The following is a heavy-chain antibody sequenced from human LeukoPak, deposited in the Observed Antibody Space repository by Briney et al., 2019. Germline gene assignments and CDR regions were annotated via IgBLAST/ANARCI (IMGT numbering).Heavy chain of an antibody. CDR3: AKDRWPHEHYYYYMDV. V-gene: IGHV3-30*02. CDR1: GFTFSSYG. D-gene: IGHD4-23*01. J-gene: IGHJ6*03. CDR2: IRYDGSNK. Sequence: GGSLRLSCAASGFTFSSYGMHWVRQAPGKVREWVAFIRYDGSNKYYADSVKGRFTISRDNSKNTLYLQMNSLRAEDTAVYYRAKDRWPHEHYYYYMDVWGKGTTVTVSS.